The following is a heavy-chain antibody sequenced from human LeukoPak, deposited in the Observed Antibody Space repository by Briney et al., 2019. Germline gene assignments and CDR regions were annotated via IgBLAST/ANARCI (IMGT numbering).Heavy chain of an antibody. CDR3: AKDYGSGDSSPYPFDN. Sequence: PGGSLRLSCAASGFTFSSYWMHWVRQAPGKGLLWVSRINSDGSSTSYADSVKGRFTISRDNAKNTLYLQMNSLRAEDTAVYYCAKDYGSGDSSPYPFDNWGQGTLVTVSS. CDR1: GFTFSSYW. J-gene: IGHJ4*02. V-gene: IGHV3-74*01. CDR2: INSDGSST. D-gene: IGHD3-10*01.